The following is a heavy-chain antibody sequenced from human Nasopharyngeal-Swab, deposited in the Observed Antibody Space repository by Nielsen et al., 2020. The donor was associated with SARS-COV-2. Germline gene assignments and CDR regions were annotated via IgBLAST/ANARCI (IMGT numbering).Heavy chain of an antibody. CDR3: AKDDRITMISVVTIFDS. V-gene: IGHV3-23*01. D-gene: IGHD3-22*01. CDR1: GFTFSTA. Sequence: GGSLRLSCAASGFTFSTAMSWVRQAPGKGLECVSGIGGSGVKIYYAESVKGRFTISRDNSKNTLYLQMNSLRAEDTAVYYCAKDDRITMISVVTIFDSWGQGTLVTVSS. J-gene: IGHJ4*02. CDR2: IGGSGVKI.